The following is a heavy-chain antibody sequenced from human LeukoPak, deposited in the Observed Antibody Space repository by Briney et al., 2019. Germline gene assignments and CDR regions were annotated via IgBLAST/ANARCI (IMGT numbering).Heavy chain of an antibody. J-gene: IGHJ4*02. V-gene: IGHV3-23*01. CDR2: ISGDGT. Sequence: GGTLRLSCAASGFTFSVYGMSWVRQAPGKGLEWVSAISGDGTYYADSVKGRFTISRDNAKDSLYLQMNSLRAEDTAVYYCARDPGSGYEEHFDYWGQGTLVTVSS. D-gene: IGHD5-12*01. CDR3: ARDPGSGYEEHFDY. CDR1: GFTFSVYG.